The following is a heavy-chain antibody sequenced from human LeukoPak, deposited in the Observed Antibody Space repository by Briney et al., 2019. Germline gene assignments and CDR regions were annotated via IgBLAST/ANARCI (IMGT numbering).Heavy chain of an antibody. V-gene: IGHV4-4*07. Sequence: SETLSLTCTVSGGPISSYYWSWIRQPAGKGLEWIGRIYTSGSTNYNPSLKSRVTMSVDTSKNQFSLKLSSVTAADTAVYYCARGKPERLRFNLRFDYWGQGTLVTVSS. CDR3: ARGKPERLRFNLRFDY. CDR1: GGPISSYY. CDR2: IYTSGST. J-gene: IGHJ4*02. D-gene: IGHD5-12*01.